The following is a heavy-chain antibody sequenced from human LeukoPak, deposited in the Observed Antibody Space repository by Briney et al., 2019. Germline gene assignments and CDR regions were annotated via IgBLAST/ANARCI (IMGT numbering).Heavy chain of an antibody. D-gene: IGHD5-12*01. Sequence: SETLSPTCTVSGGSISNYYWSWIRQPPGKGLEWIGYIYYSGSTNYNPSLKSRVTISVDTSKNQFSLKLSSVTAADTAVYYCAREQRSGYDSGWFDPWGQGTLVTVSS. CDR3: AREQRSGYDSGWFDP. J-gene: IGHJ5*02. V-gene: IGHV4-59*01. CDR2: IYYSGST. CDR1: GGSISNYY.